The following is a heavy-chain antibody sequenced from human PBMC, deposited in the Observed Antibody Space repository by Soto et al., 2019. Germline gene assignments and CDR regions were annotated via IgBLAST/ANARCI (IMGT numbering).Heavy chain of an antibody. J-gene: IGHJ3*02. CDR3: ALQWPWNGRAFDI. D-gene: IGHD6-19*01. Sequence: ASVKVSCKASGYTFTSYDINWVRQATGQGLEWMGWMNPNSGNTGYAQKFQGRVTMTRNTSISTAYMELSSLRSEDTAVYYCALQWPWNGRAFDIWGQGTMVTVSS. V-gene: IGHV1-8*01. CDR1: GYTFTSYD. CDR2: MNPNSGNT.